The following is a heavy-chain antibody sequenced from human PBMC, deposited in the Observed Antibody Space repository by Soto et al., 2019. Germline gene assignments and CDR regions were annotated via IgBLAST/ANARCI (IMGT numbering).Heavy chain of an antibody. J-gene: IGHJ3*01. D-gene: IGHD6-19*01. Sequence: EVQLLESGGGLVQPGGSLRLSCASSGFTFNNYAMIWVRQAPGKGLEWVSTISASGGSADYADSVQGRFTISRDNSKNTLYLQMNILRAEDTAIYFCVREGSGWYSRGSFDVWGRGTMVTVSS. CDR1: GFTFNNYA. CDR2: ISASGGSA. CDR3: VREGSGWYSRGSFDV. V-gene: IGHV3-23*01.